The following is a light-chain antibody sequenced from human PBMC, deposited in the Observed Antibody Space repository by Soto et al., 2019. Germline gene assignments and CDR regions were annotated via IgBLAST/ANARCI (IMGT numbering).Light chain of an antibody. V-gene: IGLV2-23*01. CDR1: SSDVGSYNL. CDR2: EGS. CDR3: CSYAGSSTPLV. Sequence: QPASVSGSPGQSITISCTGTSSDVGSYNLVSWYQQHPGKAPKLMIYEGSKRPSGVSNRFSGSKSGNTASLTISGLQAEDEADYYCCSYAGSSTPLVFGTGTKLTVL. J-gene: IGLJ1*01.